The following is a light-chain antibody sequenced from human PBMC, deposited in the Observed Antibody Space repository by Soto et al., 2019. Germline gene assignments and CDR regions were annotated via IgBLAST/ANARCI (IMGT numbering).Light chain of an antibody. CDR1: QSGLYSIKRNNC. Sequence: DTVMTQCPDSLSVSLGERATITGKSSQSGLYSIKRNNCLPWYQQRLGQPPKLLLYWASTREFGVPDRFSGSGSGTDFTLTISSLQAEDVAVYFCHQYESTRQFGQGTKVEI. CDR3: HQYESTRQ. V-gene: IGKV4-1*01. CDR2: WAS. J-gene: IGKJ1*01.